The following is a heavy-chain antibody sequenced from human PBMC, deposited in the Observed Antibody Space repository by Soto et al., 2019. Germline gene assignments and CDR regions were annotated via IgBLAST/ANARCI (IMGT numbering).Heavy chain of an antibody. Sequence: ASVKVSCKVSGHTLTELSMHWVRQAPGKGLEWMGGFDREDGDTIYAQKFQGRVTMTEDTSTDTAYMELTSLRSEDTAVYYCATVRELLHWYFDLWGRGTLVTVSS. V-gene: IGHV1-24*01. CDR2: FDREDGDT. CDR1: GHTLTELS. D-gene: IGHD1-26*01. CDR3: ATVRELLHWYFDL. J-gene: IGHJ2*01.